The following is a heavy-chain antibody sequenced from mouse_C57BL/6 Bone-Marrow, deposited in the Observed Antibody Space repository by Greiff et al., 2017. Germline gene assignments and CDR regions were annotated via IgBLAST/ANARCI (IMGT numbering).Heavy chain of an antibody. Sequence: DVHLVESGGGLVQPGGSLKLSCAASGFTFSDYGMAWVRQAPRKGPEWVAFISNLAYSIYYADTVTGRFTISRENAKNTLYLEMSSLRSEDTAMYYCARHRGRGDYFDYWGQGTTLTVSS. CDR3: ARHRGRGDYFDY. CDR2: ISNLAYSI. D-gene: IGHD3-3*01. CDR1: GFTFSDYG. V-gene: IGHV5-15*01. J-gene: IGHJ2*01.